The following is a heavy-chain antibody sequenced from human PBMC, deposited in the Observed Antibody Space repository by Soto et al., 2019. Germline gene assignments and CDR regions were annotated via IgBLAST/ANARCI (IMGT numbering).Heavy chain of an antibody. Sequence: GASVKVSCKASGYTFTSYGISWVRQAPGQGLEWMGWISAYNGNTNYAQKLQGRVTMTTDTSTSTAYMELRSLRSDDTAVYYCARDGLGDYGDYLFDYWGQGTLVTVSS. V-gene: IGHV1-18*01. CDR3: ARDGLGDYGDYLFDY. CDR1: GYTFTSYG. J-gene: IGHJ4*02. D-gene: IGHD4-17*01. CDR2: ISAYNGNT.